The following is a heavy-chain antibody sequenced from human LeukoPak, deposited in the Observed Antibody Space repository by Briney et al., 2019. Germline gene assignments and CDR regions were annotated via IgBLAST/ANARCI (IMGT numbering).Heavy chain of an antibody. V-gene: IGHV1-18*01. Sequence: GASVKVSCKASGYTFTSYGISWVRQAPGQGLEWMGWISAYNGNTNYAQKLQGRVTMTTDTSTSTAYMELSSLRSEDTAVYYCAREVCSSTSCYYYYMDVWGKGTTVTVSS. CDR1: GYTFTSYG. D-gene: IGHD2-2*01. CDR3: AREVCSSTSCYYYYMDV. CDR2: ISAYNGNT. J-gene: IGHJ6*03.